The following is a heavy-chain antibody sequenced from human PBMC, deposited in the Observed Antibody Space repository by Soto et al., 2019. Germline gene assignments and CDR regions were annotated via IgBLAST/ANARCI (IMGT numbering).Heavy chain of an antibody. CDR1: GGSFSGYY. D-gene: IGHD2-21*01. Sequence: PSETLSLTCAVYGGSFSGYYWSWIRQPPGKGLEWIGEINHSGSTNYNPSLKNRVTISVDTSKNQFSLKLSSVTAANTAVYYCARGGNAYCGGDCYGPYFDYWGQGTLVTVSS. CDR3: ARGGNAYCGGDCYGPYFDY. V-gene: IGHV4-34*01. CDR2: INHSGST. J-gene: IGHJ4*02.